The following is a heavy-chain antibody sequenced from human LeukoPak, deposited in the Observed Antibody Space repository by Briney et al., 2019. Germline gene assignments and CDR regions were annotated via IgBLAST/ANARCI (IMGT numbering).Heavy chain of an antibody. V-gene: IGHV3-30*18. CDR1: GFTFSSYG. D-gene: IGHD6-6*01. Sequence: GGSLRLSCVASGFTFSSYGMHWVRQAPGKGLEWVAVISYDGSNKYYADSVKGRFTISRDNSKNTLYLQMNSLRAEDTAVYYCAKDQVASSSSVDYWGQGTLVTVSS. CDR3: AKDQVASSSSVDY. J-gene: IGHJ4*02. CDR2: ISYDGSNK.